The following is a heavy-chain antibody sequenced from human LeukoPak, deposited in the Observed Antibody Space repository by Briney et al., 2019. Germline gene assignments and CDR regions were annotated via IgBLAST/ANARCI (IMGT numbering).Heavy chain of an antibody. J-gene: IGHJ4*02. V-gene: IGHV3-30-3*01. Sequence: GGSLRLSCAAPGFTFSSYAMHWVRQAPGKGLEWVAVISYDGSNKYYADSVKGRFTISRDNSKNTLYLQMNSLRAEDTAVYYCARERLPGYSSTASSFFDYWGQGTLVTVSS. CDR1: GFTFSSYA. D-gene: IGHD6-13*01. CDR2: ISYDGSNK. CDR3: ARERLPGYSSTASSFFDY.